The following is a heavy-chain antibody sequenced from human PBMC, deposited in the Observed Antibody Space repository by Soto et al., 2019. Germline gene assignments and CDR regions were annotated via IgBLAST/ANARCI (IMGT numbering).Heavy chain of an antibody. Sequence: ALVPFFTSSGFTFGDFGCRWFPQAPRKGLGWGGFIRSKAYGGTTEYAASVKGRFTISRDDSKSIAYLQMNSLKTEDTAVYYCTTEPLGYCSGPTCYDYFDYWGQGALVTVSS. D-gene: IGHD2-2*01. CDR2: IRSKAYGGTT. CDR3: TTEPLGYCSGPTCYDYFDY. V-gene: IGHV3-49*03. CDR1: GFTFGDFG. J-gene: IGHJ4*02.